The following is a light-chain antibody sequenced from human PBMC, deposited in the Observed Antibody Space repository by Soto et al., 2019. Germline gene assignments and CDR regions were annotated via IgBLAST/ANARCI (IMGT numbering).Light chain of an antibody. J-gene: IGLJ3*02. Sequence: QPVLTQPPSASGTPGQSVTISCSGNSSNIGNNPVNWYQQLPGTAPKLLIYSSNQKPSGVPYLISGSKSGASASLAITGLQSDDEADYYCGTWDDSLKSYMFGGGTQLTVL. CDR3: GTWDDSLKSYM. CDR1: SSNIGNNP. CDR2: SSN. V-gene: IGLV1-44*01.